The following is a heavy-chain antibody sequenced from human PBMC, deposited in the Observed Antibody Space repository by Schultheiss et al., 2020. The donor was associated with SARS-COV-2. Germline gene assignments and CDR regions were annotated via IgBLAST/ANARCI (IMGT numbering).Heavy chain of an antibody. V-gene: IGHV4-39*07. D-gene: IGHD3-3*01. CDR2: IYHSGST. J-gene: IGHJ4*02. CDR3: ARGGPYYDFWSGYTGNDY. CDR1: GGSISSGSYY. Sequence: SETLSLTCAVSGGSISSGSYYWSWIRQPPGKGLEWIGEIYHSGSTNYNPSLKSRVTISVDTSKNQFSLKLSSVTAADTAVYYCARGGPYYDFWSGYTGNDYWGQGTLVTVAS.